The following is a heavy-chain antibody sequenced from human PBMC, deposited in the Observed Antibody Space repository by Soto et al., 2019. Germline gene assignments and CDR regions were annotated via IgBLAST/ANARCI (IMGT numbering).Heavy chain of an antibody. V-gene: IGHV3-33*01. CDR2: IWYDGSNK. D-gene: IGHD6-19*01. J-gene: IGHJ4*02. CDR1: GFTFSSYG. Sequence: GGSLRLSCAASGFTFSSYGMHWVRQAPGKGLEWVAVIWYDGSNKYYADSVKGRFTISRDNSKNTLYLQMNSLRAEDTAVYYCARDRYSSGWSAFDYWGQGTLVTVSS. CDR3: ARDRYSSGWSAFDY.